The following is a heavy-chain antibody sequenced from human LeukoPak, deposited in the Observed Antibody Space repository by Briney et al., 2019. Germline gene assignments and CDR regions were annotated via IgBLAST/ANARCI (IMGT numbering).Heavy chain of an antibody. CDR2: IYISGST. CDR1: GGSISSGSYY. CDR3: ARAPSEGGTDDAFDM. D-gene: IGHD3-16*01. Sequence: SETLSLTCTASGGSISSGSYYWSWIRQPAGKGLEWIGRIYISGSTNYNPSLKSRVTISVDTSKNQFSLKVRSVTAADTAVYFCARAPSEGGTDDAFDMWGQGTMVTVSS. V-gene: IGHV4-61*02. J-gene: IGHJ3*02.